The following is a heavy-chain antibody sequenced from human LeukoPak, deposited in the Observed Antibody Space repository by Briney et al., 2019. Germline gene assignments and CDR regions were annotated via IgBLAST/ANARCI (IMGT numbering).Heavy chain of an antibody. D-gene: IGHD3-16*01. CDR2: IKPDGSGK. CDR1: GLTFSSYW. Sequence: GGSLRLSCAASGLTFSSYWMSWVRQAPGKGLEWVANIKPDGSGKYYVDSVKGRFTISRDNAKNSLYLQINSLRVEDTAVYYCARDGPYWYFDLWGRGTLVTVSS. CDR3: ARDGPYWYFDL. V-gene: IGHV3-7*01. J-gene: IGHJ2*01.